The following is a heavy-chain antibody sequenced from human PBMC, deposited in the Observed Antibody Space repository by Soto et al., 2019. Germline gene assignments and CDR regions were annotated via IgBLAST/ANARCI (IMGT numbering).Heavy chain of an antibody. CDR3: ARDVNGFDL. CDR1: GGSIKSDNDY. V-gene: IGHV4-31*03. Sequence: QVQLQESGPGLVKPSQTLSLTCTVSGGSIKSDNDYWTWIRQHPGKGLEWIGFIYHSGNTHYNPSLKSRVPISIDTSKNQFSLKLDSVTAADTAMYYCARDVNGFDLLGQGTMVTVSA. CDR2: IYHSGNT. J-gene: IGHJ3*01.